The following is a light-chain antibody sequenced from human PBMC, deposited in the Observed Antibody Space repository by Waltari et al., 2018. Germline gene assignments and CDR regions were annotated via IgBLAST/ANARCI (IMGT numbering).Light chain of an antibody. CDR2: DAS. J-gene: IGKJ3*01. CDR3: QQRSDWPLT. CDR1: QSVSAY. Sequence: EIVLTQSPATLSLYPGERATLSCRASQSVSAYLAWYQQKRGQAPRLLIYDASNRATGIPARFSGSGSGTDFTLTISSLEPEDFAVYYCQQRSDWPLTFGPGTKLDIK. V-gene: IGKV3-11*01.